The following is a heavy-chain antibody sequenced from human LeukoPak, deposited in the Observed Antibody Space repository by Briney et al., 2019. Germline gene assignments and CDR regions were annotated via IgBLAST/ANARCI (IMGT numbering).Heavy chain of an antibody. CDR1: GFTFSSHW. J-gene: IGHJ4*02. V-gene: IGHV3-74*01. Sequence: PGGSLRLSCAASGFTFSSHWKHWVRQAPGKGLVWVSRINSDGTSTTYADSVKGRFTISRDNAKNTLYLQMNSLRVEDTAVFHCAREGTYSNGPDYWGQGTLVTVSS. D-gene: IGHD3-22*01. CDR2: INSDGTST. CDR3: AREGTYSNGPDY.